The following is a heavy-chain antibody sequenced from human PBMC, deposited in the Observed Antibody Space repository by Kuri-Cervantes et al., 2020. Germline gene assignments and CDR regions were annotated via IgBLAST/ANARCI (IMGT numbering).Heavy chain of an antibody. CDR3: ARGRPKKGYYYYMDV. Sequence: ESLKISWTVSGGSISSGGYYWGWIRQPPGKGLEWIGNIYYSGSTYYNPSLKSRVTISVDTSKNQFSLKLSSVTAADTAVYYCARGRPKKGYYYYMDVWGKGTTVTVSS. CDR1: GGSISSGGYY. J-gene: IGHJ6*03. V-gene: IGHV4-39*01. CDR2: IYYSGST.